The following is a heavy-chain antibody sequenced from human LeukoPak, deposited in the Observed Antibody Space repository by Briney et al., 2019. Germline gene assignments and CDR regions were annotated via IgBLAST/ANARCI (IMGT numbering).Heavy chain of an antibody. CDR3: ARGLVATIPPYGSFDY. Sequence: GGSLRLSCSASGFTFSSYWMSWVRQAPGKGLEWVANIKQDGSEKYYVDSVKGRFTISRDNAKNSLSLQMNSLRAEDTAMYYCARGLVATIPPYGSFDYWGQGTLVTVSS. CDR2: IKQDGSEK. D-gene: IGHD5-12*01. V-gene: IGHV3-7*01. CDR1: GFTFSSYW. J-gene: IGHJ4*02.